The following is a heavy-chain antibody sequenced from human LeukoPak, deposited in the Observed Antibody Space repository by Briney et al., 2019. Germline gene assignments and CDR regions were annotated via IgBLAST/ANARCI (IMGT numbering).Heavy chain of an antibody. CDR3: AKASGSSAYGLDY. CDR2: IRHDGSKK. V-gene: IGHV3-30*02. Sequence: GGSLRLSRAASGFTFSNYGMHWVRQAPGKGLEWVAFIRHDGSKKYYADSVKGRFTISRDDSKNTVYLQMYSLRPEDTAVHYCAKASGSSAYGLDYWGQGTLVTVFS. J-gene: IGHJ4*02. D-gene: IGHD3-16*01. CDR1: GFTFSNYG.